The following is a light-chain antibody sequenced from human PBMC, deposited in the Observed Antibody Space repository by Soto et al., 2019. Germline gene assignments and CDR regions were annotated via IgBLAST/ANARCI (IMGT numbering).Light chain of an antibody. CDR2: DVS. J-gene: IGLJ1*01. CDR3: SSYTSSSTSLYV. Sequence: QSALTQPASVSGSPGQSITISCTGTSSDVVGYNYVSWYQQHPGKAPKLMIYDVSNRPSGVSNRFSGSKSGNAASLTISGLQAEDDADYYCSSYTSSSTSLYVFGTGTKVTVL. CDR1: SSDVVGYNY. V-gene: IGLV2-14*01.